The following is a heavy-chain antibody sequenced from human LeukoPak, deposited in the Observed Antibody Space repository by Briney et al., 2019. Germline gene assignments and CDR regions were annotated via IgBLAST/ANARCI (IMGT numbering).Heavy chain of an antibody. CDR3: ARDRDYSNTERGFDY. J-gene: IGHJ4*02. CDR1: GYTFTDYY. CDR2: INPNSGET. D-gene: IGHD4-11*01. Sequence: GASVKVSCKTSGYTFTDYYIHWVRQAPGQGLEWMGWINPNSGETNSAQKFQGRVTTTGDTSISTAYMELRRVTSDDTAVYYCARDRDYSNTERGFDYWGQGTLVTVSS. V-gene: IGHV1-2*02.